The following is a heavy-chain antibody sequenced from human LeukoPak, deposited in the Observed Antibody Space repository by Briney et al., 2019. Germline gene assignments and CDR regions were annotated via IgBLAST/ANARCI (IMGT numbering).Heavy chain of an antibody. CDR3: ARGRGVVVRDWFDS. Sequence: SETLSLTCAVYGGSFSGYYWSWIRQPPGKGLEWIGEINHSGSTNYNPSLKSRVTISVDTSKNQFSPELRSVTAADTAVYYCARGRGVVVRDWFDSWGQGTLVTVSS. J-gene: IGHJ5*01. CDR1: GGSFSGYY. V-gene: IGHV4-34*01. CDR2: INHSGST. D-gene: IGHD3-22*01.